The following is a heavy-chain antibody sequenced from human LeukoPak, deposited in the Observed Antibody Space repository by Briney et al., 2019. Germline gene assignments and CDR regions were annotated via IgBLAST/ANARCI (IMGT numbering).Heavy chain of an antibody. CDR2: IFYYGST. CDR1: GASISSYH. D-gene: IGHD2-21*02. Sequence: SETLSLTCTVSGASISSYHWSWIRQPPGKGLEWIGYIFYYGSTNYNPSLKSRVTISVDTSKNQFSLKLKSVTAADTAVYYCARGRGDFIIFDYWRQGTLVTVSS. J-gene: IGHJ4*02. V-gene: IGHV4-59*01. CDR3: ARGRGDFIIFDY.